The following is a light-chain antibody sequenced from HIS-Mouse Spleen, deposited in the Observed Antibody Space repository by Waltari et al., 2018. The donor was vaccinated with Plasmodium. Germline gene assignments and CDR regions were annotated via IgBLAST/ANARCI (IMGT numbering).Light chain of an antibody. CDR3: MSWPSNASGV. CDR1: SDINVGSYN. CDR2: YYSDSDK. V-gene: IGLV5-37*01. J-gene: IGLJ3*02. Sequence: QPVLTQPPSSSASPGESARLTCTLPSDINVGSYNIYWYQQKPGSPPRYLLYYYSDSDKGQGSGVPSRFSGSKEASANTVILLSSGLQSEDEADYYCMSWPSNASGVFGGGTKLTVL.